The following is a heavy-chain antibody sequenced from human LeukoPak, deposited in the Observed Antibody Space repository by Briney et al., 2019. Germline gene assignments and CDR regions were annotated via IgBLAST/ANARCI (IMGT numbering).Heavy chain of an antibody. J-gene: IGHJ4*02. D-gene: IGHD1-26*01. Sequence: GGSLRLSCAASGFTFSSYWMSWVRQAPGKGLEWVAVISYDGSNKYYADSVKGRFTISRDNSKNTLYLQMNSLRAEDTAVYYCANDIGGSPGVWGQGTLVTVSS. CDR1: GFTFSSYW. CDR3: ANDIGGSPGV. V-gene: IGHV3-30*18. CDR2: ISYDGSNK.